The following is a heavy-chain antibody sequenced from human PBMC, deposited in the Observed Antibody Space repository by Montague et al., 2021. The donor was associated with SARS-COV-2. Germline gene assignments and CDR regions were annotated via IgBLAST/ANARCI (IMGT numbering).Heavy chain of an antibody. V-gene: IGHV4-4*02. Sequence: SETLSLTCVVSGGSISSINWWSWVRQPPGKGLEWIGEIYHSGSTNYNPSLKSRVIISVDKSKNQFSLKLSSVTAPDTAVYYCARTGYSNGWHSFDYWGQGTPVTVSS. J-gene: IGHJ4*02. CDR1: GGSISSINW. CDR2: IYHSGST. D-gene: IGHD6-19*01. CDR3: ARTGYSNGWHSFDY.